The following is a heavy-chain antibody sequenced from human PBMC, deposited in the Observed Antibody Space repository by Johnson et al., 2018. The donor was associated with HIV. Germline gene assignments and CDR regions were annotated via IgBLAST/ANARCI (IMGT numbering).Heavy chain of an antibody. V-gene: IGHV3-30*04. CDR2: IGYDGSNK. CDR3: AKPPSMGADAFDV. Sequence: QVQLVESGGGVVQPGRSLRLSCGASGFSFNNYAMHWVRQAPGKGLEWVAVIGYDGSNKYYADSVKGRLTVSRDNSKNTLYLQMNILRAEDTALYYCAKPPSMGADAFDVWGQGTMVTVSS. D-gene: IGHD3-16*01. J-gene: IGHJ3*01. CDR1: GFSFNNYA.